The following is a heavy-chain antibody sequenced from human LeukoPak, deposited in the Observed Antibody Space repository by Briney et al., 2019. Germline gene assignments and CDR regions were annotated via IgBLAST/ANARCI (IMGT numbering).Heavy chain of an antibody. CDR1: GFTFSSYS. CDR2: ISSSKTYI. J-gene: IGHJ3*02. D-gene: IGHD4-17*01. Sequence: PGGSLRLSCAASGFTFSSYSMNWVRQAPGKGLEWVSSISSSKTYIYYADLVKGRFTISRDNAKNSLYLQMNRLRAEDTALYYCARDRATVTTWHAFDIWGQGTMVTVSS. CDR3: ARDRATVTTWHAFDI. V-gene: IGHV3-21*01.